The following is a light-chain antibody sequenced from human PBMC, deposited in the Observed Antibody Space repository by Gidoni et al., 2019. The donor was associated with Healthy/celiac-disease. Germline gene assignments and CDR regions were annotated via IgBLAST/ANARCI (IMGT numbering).Light chain of an antibody. CDR2: EVS. V-gene: IGLV2-14*01. Sequence: SALTQPASVSGSPGQSITISCTGTSSDVGAYNYVSWYQHHPGKAPKLMIYEVSNRPSGVSNRFSGSKSGNTASLTISGLQAEDEADYYCSSYTSSSTRVFGGGTKLTVL. CDR1: SSDVGAYNY. CDR3: SSYTSSSTRV. J-gene: IGLJ3*02.